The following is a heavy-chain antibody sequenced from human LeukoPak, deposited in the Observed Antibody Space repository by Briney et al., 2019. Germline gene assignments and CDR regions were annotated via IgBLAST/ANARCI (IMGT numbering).Heavy chain of an antibody. CDR3: AKGCVSVAYLNYFDS. V-gene: IGHV3-30*18. CDR1: GFTFSSYG. J-gene: IGHJ4*02. D-gene: IGHD6-19*01. CDR2: ISYDGNDK. Sequence: PGGSLRLSCAASGFTFSSYGMHWVRQAPGKGLEWVAVISYDGNDKYYADSVKGRITISRDNSKNTLYLQMNSLRSEDTAVYYCAKGCVSVAYLNYFDSWGQGTLVTVSS.